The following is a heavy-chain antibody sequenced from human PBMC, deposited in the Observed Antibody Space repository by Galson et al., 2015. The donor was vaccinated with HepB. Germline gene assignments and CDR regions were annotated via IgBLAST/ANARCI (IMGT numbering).Heavy chain of an antibody. J-gene: IGHJ3*02. CDR1: GYSFTSYW. V-gene: IGHV5-10-1*01. D-gene: IGHD1-26*01. CDR3: ARHSLPWELIGNDAFDI. CDR2: IDPSDSYT. Sequence: QSGAEVKKPGESLRISCKGSGYSFTSYWISWVRQMPGKGLEWMGRIDPSDSYTNYSPSFQGHVTISADKSISTAYLQWSSLKASDTAMYYCARHSLPWELIGNDAFDIWGQGTMVTVSS.